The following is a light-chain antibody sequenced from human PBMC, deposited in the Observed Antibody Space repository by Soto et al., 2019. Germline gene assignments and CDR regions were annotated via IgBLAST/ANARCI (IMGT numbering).Light chain of an antibody. V-gene: IGLV2-14*01. CDR2: EVS. CDR3: SSYTTSSTYV. Sequence: QSALTQPASVSGSPGQSITISCAATSSDVGAYNYVSWYQQHPDKAPKLMIYEVSNRPSGVSNRFSGSKSGNTASLTISGLQAEDEADYYCSSYTTSSTYVFGTGTKVTVL. CDR1: SSDVGAYNY. J-gene: IGLJ1*01.